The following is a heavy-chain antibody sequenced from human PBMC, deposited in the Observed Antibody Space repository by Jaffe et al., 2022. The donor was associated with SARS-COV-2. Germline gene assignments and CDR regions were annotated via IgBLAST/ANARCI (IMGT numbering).Heavy chain of an antibody. CDR2: IREDEILI. J-gene: IGHJ4*02. Sequence: EVQLVESGGGLVQPGGSLRLSCVASGFSLSGYWMSWVRQAPGEGLEWVASIREDEILIHYADSVKGRVTIARDNAKNSVFLLMSSLRAEDTAVYYCARLFGGVTIFDYWGQGTLVTVSS. V-gene: IGHV3-7*01. D-gene: IGHD2-8*02. CDR3: ARLFGGVTIFDY. CDR1: GFSLSGYW.